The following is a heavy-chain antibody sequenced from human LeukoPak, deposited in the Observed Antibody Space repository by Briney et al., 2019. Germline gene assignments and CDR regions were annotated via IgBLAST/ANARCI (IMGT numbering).Heavy chain of an antibody. CDR3: AKRGSGWDVGPDYFDY. D-gene: IGHD6-19*01. CDR2: ISFNSVNI. J-gene: IGHJ4*02. V-gene: IGHV3-9*01. CDR1: GFTFDDHG. Sequence: GGSLRLSCAASGFTFDDHGMNWVRQAPGKGLEWVSGISFNSVNIGYADSVRGRFTISRDNSKNTLYLQMNSLRAEDTAIYYCAKRGSGWDVGPDYFDYWGQGTLVTVSS.